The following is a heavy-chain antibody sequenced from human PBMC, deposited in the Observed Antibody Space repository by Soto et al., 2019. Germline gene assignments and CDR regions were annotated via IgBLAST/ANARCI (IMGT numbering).Heavy chain of an antibody. CDR3: VKDSYADFHRVLSTAEYFFDY. V-gene: IGHV3-9*01. D-gene: IGHD2-15*01. J-gene: IGHJ4*01. CDR2: ITWNSGKI. Sequence: SLRLSCTASGFTFDDYAMHWVRQGPGRGLEWVSGITWNSGKIAYADSVKGRFTIARDDDNNSLYLQMNSLRPEDTALYYCVKDSYADFHRVLSTAEYFFDYWGHETLVTVSS. CDR1: GFTFDDYA.